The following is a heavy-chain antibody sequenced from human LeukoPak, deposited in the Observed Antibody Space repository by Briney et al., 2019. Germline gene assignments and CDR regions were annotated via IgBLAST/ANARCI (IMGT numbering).Heavy chain of an antibody. Sequence: GGSLRLSCASSGFTVSTNYMSWVRQAPGKGLEWVSVIYSSGSTYYADSVKGRFTIFRDNSKNTLYLQMNSLRAEDTAVYYCARDGGLAPYSSSTPFDYWGQGTLVTVS. CDR1: GFTVSTNY. J-gene: IGHJ4*02. CDR3: ARDGGLAPYSSSTPFDY. V-gene: IGHV3-66*03. D-gene: IGHD6-6*01. CDR2: IYSSGST.